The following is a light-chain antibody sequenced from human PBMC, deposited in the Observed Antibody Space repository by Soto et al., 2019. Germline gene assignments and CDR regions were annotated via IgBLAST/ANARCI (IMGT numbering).Light chain of an antibody. Sequence: EIVLTQSPGTLSLSPGERATLSCRASQGVSSSYLAWYQQKPGQAPRLLIYGASTRATGIPARFSGSGSGTEFTLTISSLQSEDFAVYYCQQYNNWVPTFGQGTKVDIK. V-gene: IGKV3-15*01. CDR3: QQYNNWVPT. CDR1: QGVSSSY. CDR2: GAS. J-gene: IGKJ1*01.